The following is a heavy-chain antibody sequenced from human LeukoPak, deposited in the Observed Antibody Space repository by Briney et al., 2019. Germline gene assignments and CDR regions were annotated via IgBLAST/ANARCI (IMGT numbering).Heavy chain of an antibody. CDR3: AKDNVLRYFDWLSPFDY. CDR2: IRYDGSNK. V-gene: IGHV3-30*02. D-gene: IGHD3-9*01. CDR1: GFTFSSYG. Sequence: GGSLRLSCAASGFTFSSYGMHWVRQAPGKGLEWVAFIRYDGSNKYYADSVKGRFTISRDNSKNTLYLQMNSLRAEDTAVYYCAKDNVLRYFDWLSPFDYWGQGTLVTVSS. J-gene: IGHJ4*02.